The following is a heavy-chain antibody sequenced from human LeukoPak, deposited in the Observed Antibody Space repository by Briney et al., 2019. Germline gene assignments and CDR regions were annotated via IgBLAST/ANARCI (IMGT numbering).Heavy chain of an antibody. D-gene: IGHD3-3*01. CDR2: INHSGST. CDR3: ARTGTPYYDFWSGLTQYLDY. J-gene: IGHJ4*02. Sequence: SETLSLTCAVYGGSFSGYYWSWIRQPPGKGLEWIGEINHSGSTNYNPSLKSRVTISVDTSKNQFSLKLSSVTAADTAVYYCARTGTPYYDFWSGLTQYLDYWGQGTLVTVSS. CDR1: GGSFSGYY. V-gene: IGHV4-34*01.